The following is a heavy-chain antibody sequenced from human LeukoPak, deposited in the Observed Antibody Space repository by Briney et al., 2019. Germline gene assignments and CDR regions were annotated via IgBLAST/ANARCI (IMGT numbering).Heavy chain of an antibody. CDR1: ASTFPNYY. J-gene: IGHJ4*02. CDR3: VTEYWYRFDY. CDR2: LTTVGSGT. V-gene: IGHV3-7*01. D-gene: IGHD6-13*01. Sequence: GGSLRLSWIPSASTFPNYYMAWVRQAPENWREWLATLTTVGSGTEYIDSVRGRFTHCRHNAENSVYLQMNSLRAEDTAVYFCVTEYWYRFDYWGQGLLLTVSS.